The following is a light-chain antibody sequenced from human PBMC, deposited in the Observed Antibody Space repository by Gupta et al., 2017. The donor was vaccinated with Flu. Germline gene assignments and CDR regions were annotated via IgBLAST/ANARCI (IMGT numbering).Light chain of an antibody. Sequence: ANWMTQSPSSFSASTGDRVTITSRANPGNSSYLAWYQHKPGKAPQLLIYAASTLQSGVPASFSGSGSGTDFTLNISCLQSEDVATYYCQQYNSYPFTFGQGTKVEIK. J-gene: IGKJ1*01. CDR2: AAS. CDR1: PGNSSY. V-gene: IGKV1-8*01. CDR3: QQYNSYPFT.